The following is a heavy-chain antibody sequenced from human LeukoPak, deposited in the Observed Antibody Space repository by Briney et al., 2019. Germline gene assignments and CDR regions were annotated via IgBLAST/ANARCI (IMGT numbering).Heavy chain of an antibody. CDR2: VNPNNGDT. V-gene: IGHV1-2*02. D-gene: IGHD3-22*01. CDR1: GYTFTDLY. Sequence: ASVKVSCKASGYTFTDLYMHWVRQAPGQGLEGLGWVNPNNGDTNYAQKFQGRVTMTRDTSLSTAYMELSRLSSDDTAVYYCAREGNYDSRRTNWFDPWGQGTLVTVSS. CDR3: AREGNYDSRRTNWFDP. J-gene: IGHJ5*02.